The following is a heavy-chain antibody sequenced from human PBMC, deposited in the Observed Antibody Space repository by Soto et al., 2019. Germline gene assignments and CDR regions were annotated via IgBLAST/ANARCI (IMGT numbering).Heavy chain of an antibody. V-gene: IGHV3-23*01. J-gene: IGHJ4*02. CDR2: ISGSGGST. CDR1: GFTFSSYA. CDR3: AKAQRGYSYGYNY. D-gene: IGHD5-18*01. Sequence: EVQLLESGGGLVQPGGSLRLSCAASGFTFSSYAMSWVGQAPGKGLEWVSAISGSGGSTYYADSVKGRFTISRDNSKNTLYLQMNSLRAEDTAVYYCAKAQRGYSYGYNYWGQGTLVTVSS.